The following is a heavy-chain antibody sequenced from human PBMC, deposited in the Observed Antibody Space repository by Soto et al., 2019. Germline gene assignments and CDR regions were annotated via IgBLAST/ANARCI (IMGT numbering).Heavy chain of an antibody. Sequence: GGSLRLSCAASGFTFSSYWMSWVRQAPGKGLEWVANIKQDGSEKYYVDSVKGRFTISRDNAKNSLYLQMNSLRAEDTAVYYCARVPPVDTAMATGPDYWGQGTLVTVSS. V-gene: IGHV3-7*05. CDR3: ARVPPVDTAMATGPDY. J-gene: IGHJ4*02. CDR2: IKQDGSEK. CDR1: GFTFSSYW. D-gene: IGHD5-18*01.